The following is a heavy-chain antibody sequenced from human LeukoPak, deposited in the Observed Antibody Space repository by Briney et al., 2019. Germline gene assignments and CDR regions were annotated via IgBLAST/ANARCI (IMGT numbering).Heavy chain of an antibody. Sequence: SETLSLTCAVSGGSISSNNWWNWVRQPPGKGPEWIGEIYHSGSTNYNPSLKSRVTMSVDKSKNQFSLKLSSVTAADTAVYYCARGSSYWRWFDPWGQGTLVTVSS. V-gene: IGHV4-4*02. D-gene: IGHD1-26*01. CDR3: ARGSSYWRWFDP. CDR1: GGSISSNNW. CDR2: IYHSGST. J-gene: IGHJ5*02.